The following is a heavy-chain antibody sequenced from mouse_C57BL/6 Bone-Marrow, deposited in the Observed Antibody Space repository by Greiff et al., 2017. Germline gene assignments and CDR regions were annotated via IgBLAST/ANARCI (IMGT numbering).Heavy chain of an antibody. D-gene: IGHD1-1*01. CDR2: IYPGSGST. Sequence: QVPVKQPGAELVKPGASVKMSCKASGYTFTSYWITWVKQRPGQGLEWIGDIYPGSGSTNYNEKFKSKATLTVDKSSSTAYMQLSSLTSEDSAVYYCTITTVVDWYFDVWGTGTTVTVSS. J-gene: IGHJ1*03. CDR1: GYTFTSYW. V-gene: IGHV1-55*01. CDR3: TITTVVDWYFDV.